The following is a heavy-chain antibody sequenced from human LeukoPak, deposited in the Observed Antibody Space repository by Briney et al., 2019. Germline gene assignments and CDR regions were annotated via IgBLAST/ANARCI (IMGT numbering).Heavy chain of an antibody. D-gene: IGHD2-2*01. CDR1: GGTFSSYA. CDR2: IIPIFGTA. V-gene: IGHV1-69*05. CDR3: ARGRPPYCSSTSCHNWFDP. Sequence: SVKVSCKASGGTFSSYAISWVRQAPGQGLEWMGGIIPIFGTASYAQKFQGRVTMTRDTSTSTVYMELSSLRSEDTAVYYCARGRPPYCSSTSCHNWFDPWGQGTLVTVSS. J-gene: IGHJ5*02.